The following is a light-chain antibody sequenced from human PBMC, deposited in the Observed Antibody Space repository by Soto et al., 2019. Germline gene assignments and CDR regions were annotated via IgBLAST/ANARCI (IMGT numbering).Light chain of an antibody. J-gene: IGKJ1*01. Sequence: DIQLTQSPSTLSASVGDRVPITCRASQSIGVWLTWYQQKPGKASKFLIYKTSTLESGVPSRCSGSGSGTEFTLTIRSLQPDDFATDHGQYYDNYSWTFGQGTKVEIK. V-gene: IGKV1-5*03. CDR1: QSIGVW. CDR2: KTS. CDR3: QYYDNYSWT.